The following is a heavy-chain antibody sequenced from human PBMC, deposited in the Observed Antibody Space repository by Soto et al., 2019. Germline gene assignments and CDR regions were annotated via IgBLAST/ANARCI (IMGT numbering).Heavy chain of an antibody. CDR1: GGSISSGGYY. Sequence: SETLSLTCTVSGGSISSGGYYWSWIRQHPGKGLEWIGYIYYSGSTYYNPSLKSRVTISVDTSKNQFSLKLSSVTAADTAVYYCARSEARILHFDYWGQGTLVTVSS. CDR3: ARSEARILHFDY. V-gene: IGHV4-31*03. J-gene: IGHJ4*02. CDR2: IYYSGST. D-gene: IGHD2-15*01.